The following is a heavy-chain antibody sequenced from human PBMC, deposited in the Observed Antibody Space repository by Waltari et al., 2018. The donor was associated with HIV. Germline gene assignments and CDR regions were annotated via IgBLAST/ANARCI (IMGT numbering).Heavy chain of an antibody. D-gene: IGHD3-3*01. J-gene: IGHJ5*01. CDR2: ISSRGNNT. V-gene: IGHV3-11*01. Sequence: QVQLVEAGGCLVKPGGALRLSCVASGLSLRDYYMTWIRLAQGKGLEWVSSISSRGNNTHYADSVQGRITISRDNAKNSLYLQMNTLRAEDTAVYYCARTKYDLWSGSYFDSGGQGTLVTVSS. CDR1: GLSLRDYY. CDR3: ARTKYDLWSGSYFDS.